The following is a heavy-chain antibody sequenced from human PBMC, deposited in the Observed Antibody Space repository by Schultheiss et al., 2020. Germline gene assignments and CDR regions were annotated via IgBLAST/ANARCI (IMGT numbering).Heavy chain of an antibody. D-gene: IGHD5-12*01. J-gene: IGHJ4*02. CDR3: ARDWAISGYVNRIDY. V-gene: IGHV3-30*03. CDR1: GFTFSSYG. CDR2: ISYDGSNK. Sequence: SLRLSCAASGFTFSSYGMHWVRQAPGKGLEWVAVISYDGSNKYYADSVKGRFTISRDNSKNTLYLQMNSLRAEDTAVYYCARDWAISGYVNRIDYWGQGTLVTVSS.